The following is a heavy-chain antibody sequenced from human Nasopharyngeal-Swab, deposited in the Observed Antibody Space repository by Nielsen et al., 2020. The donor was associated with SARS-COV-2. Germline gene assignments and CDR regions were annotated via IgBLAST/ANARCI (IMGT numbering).Heavy chain of an antibody. V-gene: IGHV4-59*01. D-gene: IGHD3-3*01. CDR2: IYYSGST. CDR3: ARVRRDTIFGVVIIGTFDY. J-gene: IGHJ4*02. Sequence: SGTLSLTCTVSGGSISSYYWSWIRQPPGKGLEWIGYIYYSGSTNYNPSLKSRVTISVDTSKNQFSLKLSSVTAADTAVYYCARVRRDTIFGVVIIGTFDYWGQGTPVTVSS. CDR1: GGSISSYY.